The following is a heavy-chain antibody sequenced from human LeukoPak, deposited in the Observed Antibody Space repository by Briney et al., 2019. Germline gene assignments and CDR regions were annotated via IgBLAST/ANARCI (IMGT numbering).Heavy chain of an antibody. J-gene: IGHJ5*02. CDR3: ARTDSSGYYYWFDP. Sequence: SETLSLTCTVSGGSISTYYWSWIRQPPGKGLEWIGYIYYSGSTNYNPSLKSRFTTSVDTSKNQFSLKLSSVTASDKAVYYCARTDSSGYYYWFDPWGQGTLVTVSS. CDR1: GGSISTYY. CDR2: IYYSGST. V-gene: IGHV4-59*08. D-gene: IGHD3-22*01.